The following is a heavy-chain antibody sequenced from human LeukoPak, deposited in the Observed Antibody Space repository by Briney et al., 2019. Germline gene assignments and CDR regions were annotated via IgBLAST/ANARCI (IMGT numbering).Heavy chain of an antibody. CDR1: GFTFSDHY. CDR3: TRSLSTRGYYFDS. D-gene: IGHD2-15*01. J-gene: IGHJ4*02. CDR2: SRNKASGYTT. Sequence: GGSLRLSCTASGFTFSDHYMDWVRQAPGKGLEWVARSRNKASGYTTDYGASVKGRFTISRDDSKNSLFLQMDSLKTEDTALYYCTRSLSTRGYYFDSWGRGSLVTVSS. V-gene: IGHV3-72*01.